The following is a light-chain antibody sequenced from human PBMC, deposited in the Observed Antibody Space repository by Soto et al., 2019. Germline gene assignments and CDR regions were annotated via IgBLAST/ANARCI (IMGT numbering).Light chain of an antibody. CDR3: QQRSNWWT. CDR2: GAS. CDR1: QGITSD. Sequence: ETVMMQSPATLSVSPGERVTLSCRASQGITSDLAWYQQKPGQAPRVLIYGASTRATDIPVRFSGSGSGTDFTLTISSLEPEDFAVYYCQQRSNWWTFGQGTKVDIK. J-gene: IGKJ1*01. V-gene: IGKV3D-11*01.